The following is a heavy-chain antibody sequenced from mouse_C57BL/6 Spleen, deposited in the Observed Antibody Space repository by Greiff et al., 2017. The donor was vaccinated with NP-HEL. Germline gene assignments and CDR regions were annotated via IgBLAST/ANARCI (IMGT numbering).Heavy chain of an antibody. Sequence: VQLQQSGAELVRPGASVTLSCKASGYTFTDYEMHWVKQTPVHGLEWIGAIDPETGGTAYNQKFKGKAILTADKSSSTAYMELRSLTSEDSSVYYCTRWAHYYDTIPLDYGGKGTTLTVSS. V-gene: IGHV1-15*01. J-gene: IGHJ2*01. CDR1: GYTFTDYE. D-gene: IGHD1-2*01. CDR3: TRWAHYYDTIPLDY. CDR2: IDPETGGT.